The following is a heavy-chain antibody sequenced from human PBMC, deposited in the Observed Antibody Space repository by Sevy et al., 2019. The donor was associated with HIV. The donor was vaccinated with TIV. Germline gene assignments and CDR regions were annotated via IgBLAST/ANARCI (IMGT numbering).Heavy chain of an antibody. CDR1: GHTLSEFV. V-gene: IGHV1-24*01. D-gene: IGHD3-22*01. CDR2: FDPEDGKT. J-gene: IGHJ4*02. Sequence: ASVKVSCKVSGHTLSEFVMHWVRLAPGKGLEWMGTFDPEDGKTLHAQKFQGRVTMTEDTSTDTAYMEVNNLRSEDTAVYYCATTKDYYDSSGYPFDYWGQGTLVTVSS. CDR3: ATTKDYYDSSGYPFDY.